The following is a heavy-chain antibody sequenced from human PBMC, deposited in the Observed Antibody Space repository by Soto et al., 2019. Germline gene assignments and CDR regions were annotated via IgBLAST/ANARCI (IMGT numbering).Heavy chain of an antibody. CDR3: ASDYYYYYGMDV. V-gene: IGHV3-74*01. J-gene: IGHJ6*02. Sequence: PVGSLRLSCAASGFTFSSYWMHWVRQAPGKGLLWVSCINIDGSSTSYADSVKGRFTIYRDNAKNTLYVQMNSLRAEDTAVYYCASDYYYYYGMDVWGQGTTVSVSS. CDR2: INIDGSST. CDR1: GFTFSSYW.